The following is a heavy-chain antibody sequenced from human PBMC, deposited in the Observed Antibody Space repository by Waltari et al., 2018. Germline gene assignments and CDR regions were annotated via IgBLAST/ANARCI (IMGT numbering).Heavy chain of an antibody. CDR2: TSTRGRAT. CDR1: GFTFSSYW. CDR3: ARNLGIGVASNVGAFDC. V-gene: IGHV3-74*01. Sequence: EVQLVESGGGLVQPGGSLRLSCVASGFTFSSYWMHWVRQVPGKGLVWVSRTSTRGRATSYADSVKGRFTISRDNARNTLHLQMNSLRAEDTAVYYCARNLGIGVASNVGAFDCWGQGTLVTVSS. D-gene: IGHD6-13*01. J-gene: IGHJ4*02.